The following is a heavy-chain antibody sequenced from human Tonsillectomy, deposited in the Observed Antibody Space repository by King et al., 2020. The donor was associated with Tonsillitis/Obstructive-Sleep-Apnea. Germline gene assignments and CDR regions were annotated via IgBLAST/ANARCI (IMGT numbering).Heavy chain of an antibody. J-gene: IGHJ4*02. CDR2: IYTSGST. CDR1: GGSISSYY. V-gene: IGHV4-4*07. D-gene: IGHD3-3*01. Sequence: VQLQESGPGLVKPSETLSLTCTVSGGSISSYYWSWIRQPAGKGLEWIGRIYTSGSTNYNPSLKSRVTMSVDTCKNQFSLKLSSVTAADTDVYYCARGPSHYDCSTGYYPGPFDYWGQGTLVTVSS. CDR3: ARGPSHYDCSTGYYPGPFDY.